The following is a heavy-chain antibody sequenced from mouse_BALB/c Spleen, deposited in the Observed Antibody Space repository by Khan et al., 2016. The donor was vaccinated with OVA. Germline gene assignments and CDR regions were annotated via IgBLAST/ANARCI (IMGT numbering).Heavy chain of an antibody. D-gene: IGHD2-4*01. CDR2: IGYSGSN. Sequence: EVELEESGPGLVKPSQCLSLTCTVTGYSITSDYVWNWIRQLPGNKLEWRGNIGYSGSNNYNPALKSRISITRDTSKNQFFLQLNSVPTDDTATYYCAKHDSRYYHAMDYRGQGTSVTVSS. V-gene: IGHV3-2*02. CDR3: AKHDSRYYHAMDY. J-gene: IGHJ4*01. CDR1: GYSITSDYV.